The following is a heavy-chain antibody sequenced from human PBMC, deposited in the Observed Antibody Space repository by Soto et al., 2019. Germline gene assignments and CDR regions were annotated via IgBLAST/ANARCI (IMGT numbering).Heavy chain of an antibody. CDR2: IYSGGST. CDR3: ARDYDILTGTNDNWFDP. J-gene: IGHJ5*02. V-gene: IGHV3-66*01. D-gene: IGHD3-9*01. CDR1: GFTVSSNY. Sequence: EVQLVESGGGLVQPGGSLRLSCAASGFTVSSNYMSWVRQAPGKGLEWVSVIYSGGSTYYADSVKGRFTISRDNSKNTLYLQRNSLRAEDTAVYYCARDYDILTGTNDNWFDPWGQGTLVTVSS.